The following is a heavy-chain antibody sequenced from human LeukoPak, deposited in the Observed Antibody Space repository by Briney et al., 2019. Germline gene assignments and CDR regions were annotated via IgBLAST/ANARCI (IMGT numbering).Heavy chain of an antibody. CDR2: IYYSGGT. V-gene: IGHV4-30-4*01. D-gene: IGHD3-9*01. Sequence: SETLSLTCTVSGGSISSGDYYWSWIRQPPGKGLEWIGYIYYSGGTYYNPSLKSRVTISVDTSKNQFSLKLSSVTAADTDVYYCARGGRYFDWLLSDNGRFWFDYWGQGTLVTVSS. J-gene: IGHJ4*02. CDR3: ARGGRYFDWLLSDNGRFWFDY. CDR1: GGSISSGDYY.